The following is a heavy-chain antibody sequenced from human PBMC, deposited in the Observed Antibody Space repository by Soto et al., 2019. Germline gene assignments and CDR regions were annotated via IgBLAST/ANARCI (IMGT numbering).Heavy chain of an antibody. CDR3: ARVPGP. CDR2: IYHSGST. V-gene: IGHV4-30-2*01. Sequence: SETLSLTFAVSGCSISSGGYSCSWIRQPPGKGLEWIGYIYHSGSTYYNPSLNSRVTISVDRSKNQFSLKLSSVTAADTAVYYCARVPGPWGQGTLVTVSS. CDR1: GCSISSGGYS. J-gene: IGHJ5*02.